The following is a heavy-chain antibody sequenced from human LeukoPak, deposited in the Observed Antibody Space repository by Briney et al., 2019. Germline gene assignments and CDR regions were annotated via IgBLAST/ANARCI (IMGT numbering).Heavy chain of an antibody. CDR1: GDTFSDYT. Sequence: ASVKVSCKTSGDTFSDYTVNWVRQGPGQGLEWMGRIIPILGIATYAQKFQDRVTITADRSTSTAYMELSSLRSEDTAVYYCARGRYYGSGSKNWFDSWGQETPVTVSS. J-gene: IGHJ5*01. D-gene: IGHD3-10*01. CDR2: IIPILGIA. V-gene: IGHV1-69*02. CDR3: ARGRYYGSGSKNWFDS.